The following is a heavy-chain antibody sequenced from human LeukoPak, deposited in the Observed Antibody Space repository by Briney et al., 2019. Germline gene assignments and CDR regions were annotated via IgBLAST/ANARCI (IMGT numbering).Heavy chain of an antibody. V-gene: IGHV3-30*02. CDR1: GFTFSSYG. CDR2: IRYDGSNK. CDR3: AKVSFRWTARYYFDY. J-gene: IGHJ4*02. Sequence: GGSLRLSCAASGFTFSSYGMHWVRQAPGKGLEWVAFIRYDGSNKYYADSVKGRFTISRDNSKNTLYLQMNSLRAEDTAVYYCAKVSFRWTARYYFDYWGQGTLVTVSS. D-gene: IGHD4-23*01.